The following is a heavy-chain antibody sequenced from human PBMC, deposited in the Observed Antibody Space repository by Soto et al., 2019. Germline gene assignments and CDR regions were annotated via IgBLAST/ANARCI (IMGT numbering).Heavy chain of an antibody. V-gene: IGHV4-4*07. CDR2: IYTSGNT. D-gene: IGHD5-18*01. CDR1: GGSFSSYY. CDR3: ARASMVNGMDV. J-gene: IGHJ6*02. Sequence: PSETLSLTCTVSGGSFSSYYWSWFRQPAGKGLEWIGRIYTSGNTNYNPSLKSRVTMSVDTSKNQFSLKLSSVTAADTAVYYCARASMVNGMDVWGQGTTVTVSS.